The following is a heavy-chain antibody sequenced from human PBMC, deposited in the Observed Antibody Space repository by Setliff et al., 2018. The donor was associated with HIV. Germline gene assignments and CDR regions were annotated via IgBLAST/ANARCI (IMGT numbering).Heavy chain of an antibody. D-gene: IGHD3-16*02. CDR2: INHGGST. V-gene: IGHV4-39*07. CDR1: GGSIIINDYY. CDR3: ARGLDVWGTYRYRNYFD. J-gene: IGHJ4*01. Sequence: SETLSLTCTVSGGSIIINDYYWGWIRQSPGKGLEWIGEINHGGSTIYNPSLKSRVTISIDTSKNQFSLNLTSVTAADTAIYYCARGLDVWGTYRYRNYFD.